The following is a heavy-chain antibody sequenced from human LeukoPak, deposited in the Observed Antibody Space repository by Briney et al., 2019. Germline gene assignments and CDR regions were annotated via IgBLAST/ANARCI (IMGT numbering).Heavy chain of an antibody. Sequence: PGGSLRLSCAASGFTFSSYWMSWVRQAPGKGLEGVANIKQDGSEKYYVDSVKGRFTISRDNAKNSLYLQMNSLRAEDTAVYYCARDLGRGYSYGWNYYYGMDVWGQGTTVTVSS. V-gene: IGHV3-7*01. CDR1: GFTFSSYW. D-gene: IGHD5-18*01. CDR3: ARDLGRGYSYGWNYYYGMDV. J-gene: IGHJ6*02. CDR2: IKQDGSEK.